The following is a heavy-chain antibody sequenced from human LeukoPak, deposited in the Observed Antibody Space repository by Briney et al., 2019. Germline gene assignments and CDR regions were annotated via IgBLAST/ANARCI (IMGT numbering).Heavy chain of an antibody. CDR1: GFTFSSYG. J-gene: IGHJ4*02. V-gene: IGHV3-30*02. CDR3: AKDLRPWDYGGNGGAGDY. D-gene: IGHD4-23*01. CDR2: IRYDGSNK. Sequence: GGSLRLSCAASGFTFSSYGMHWVRQAPGKGLEWVAFIRYDGSNKYYADSVKGRFTISRDNSKNTLYLQMNSLRAEDTAVYYCAKDLRPWDYGGNGGAGDYWGQGTLVTVSS.